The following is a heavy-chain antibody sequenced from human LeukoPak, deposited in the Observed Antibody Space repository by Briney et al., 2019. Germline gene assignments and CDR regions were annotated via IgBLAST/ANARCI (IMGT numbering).Heavy chain of an antibody. CDR1: GFTFSNYN. CDR3: TRDQTPYY. CDR2: IRSNLYGGTP. V-gene: IGHV3-49*04. Sequence: GGSLRLSCAASGFTFSNYNINWVRQAPGKGLEWVGFIRSNLYGGTPEYAASVKGRFTISRDDSNSIAYLEMDSLKTDDTAVYYCTRDQTPYYWGQGTLVTVSS. J-gene: IGHJ4*02.